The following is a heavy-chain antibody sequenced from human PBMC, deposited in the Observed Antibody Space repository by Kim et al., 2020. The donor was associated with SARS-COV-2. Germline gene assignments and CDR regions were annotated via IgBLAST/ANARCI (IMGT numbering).Heavy chain of an antibody. J-gene: IGHJ1*01. CDR3: ARTPPRNSITGTTAYFQH. CDR2: INHSGST. V-gene: IGHV4-34*01. CDR1: GGSFSGYY. Sequence: SETLSLTCAVYGGSFSGYYWSWIRQPPGKGLEWIGEINHSGSTNYNPSLKSRVTISVDTSKNQFSLKLSSVTAADTAVYYCARTPPRNSITGTTAYFQHWGQGTLVTVSS. D-gene: IGHD1-7*01.